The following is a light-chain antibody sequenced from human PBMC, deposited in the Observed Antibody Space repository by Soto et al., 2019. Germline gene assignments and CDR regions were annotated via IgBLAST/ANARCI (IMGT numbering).Light chain of an antibody. V-gene: IGLV2-11*01. Sequence: QSALTQPRSVSGSPGQSVTISCTGTSSDVGGYSYVSWYQQHPGKAPKLMIYDVTKRPSGVPDRFSGSKSGNTASLTISGLQAEDEADYSCCSYVDNYTFVFGTGTKLTVL. CDR3: CSYVDNYTFV. CDR1: SSDVGGYSY. J-gene: IGLJ1*01. CDR2: DVT.